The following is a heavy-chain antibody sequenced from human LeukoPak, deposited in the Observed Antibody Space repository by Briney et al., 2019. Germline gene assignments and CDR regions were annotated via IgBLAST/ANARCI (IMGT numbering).Heavy chain of an antibody. D-gene: IGHD7-27*01. CDR3: ASRKLGNDY. J-gene: IGHJ4*01. CDR1: GGSVSDYY. Sequence: SETLSLTCTVSGGSVSDYYWSWIRQSPGKGLEWIGYIYYTGSSSYNPSLRSRVTISADTSKNQFSLKLSSVTAADTAVYYCASRKLGNDYWGQGTLVTVSS. CDR2: IYYTGSS. V-gene: IGHV4-59*02.